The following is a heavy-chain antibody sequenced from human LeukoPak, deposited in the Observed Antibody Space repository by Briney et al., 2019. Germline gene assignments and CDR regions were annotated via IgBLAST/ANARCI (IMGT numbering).Heavy chain of an antibody. V-gene: IGHV4-39*01. J-gene: IGHJ6*02. CDR3: ARQPPAMVRYYYYGMDV. CDR2: IYYSGST. CDR1: GGSISSSSYS. Sequence: SETLSLTCTVSGGSISSSSYSWGWIRQPPGKGLEWIGSIYYSGSTYYNPSLKSRVTISVDTSKNQFSLKLSSVTAADTAVYYCARQPPAMVRYYYYGMDVWGQGTTVTVSS. D-gene: IGHD5-18*01.